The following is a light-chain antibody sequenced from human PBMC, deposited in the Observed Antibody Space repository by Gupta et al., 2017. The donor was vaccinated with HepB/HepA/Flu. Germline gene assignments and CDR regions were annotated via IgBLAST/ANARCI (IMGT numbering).Light chain of an antibody. CDR2: EVT. Sequence: HSALTQPHSVSGSPGQSVTISCTGTSSDVGAYNYVSWYQQHPGKAPKLMIYEVTRRPSGVPDRFSGSKSGNTASLTISGLQPEDEGDYYCCSYAGNYIYVFGTGTEVTVL. V-gene: IGLV2-11*01. J-gene: IGLJ1*01. CDR1: SSDVGAYNY. CDR3: CSYAGNYIYV.